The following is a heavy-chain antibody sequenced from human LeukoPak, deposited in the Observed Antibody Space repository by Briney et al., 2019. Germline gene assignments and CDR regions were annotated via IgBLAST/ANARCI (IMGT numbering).Heavy chain of an antibody. CDR3: ARDRNRDGYNLLGAFDI. Sequence: GSLRLSCAASGFTFSSYWMSWVRQAPGKGLEWVANIKQDGSEKYYVDSVKGRFTISRDNAKNSLYLQMNSLRAEDTAVYYCARDRNRDGYNLLGAFDIWGQGTMVTVSS. D-gene: IGHD5-24*01. J-gene: IGHJ3*02. CDR1: GFTFSSYW. CDR2: IKQDGSEK. V-gene: IGHV3-7*01.